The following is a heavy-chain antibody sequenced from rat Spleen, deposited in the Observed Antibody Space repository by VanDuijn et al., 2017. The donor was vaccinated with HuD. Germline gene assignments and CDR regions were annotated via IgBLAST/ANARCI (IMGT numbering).Heavy chain of an antibody. V-gene: IGHV4-2*01. Sequence: EVQLMESGGGLVQPGRSLKLSCVASGFTFNNYWMTWIRQAPGKGLKWIGEINEDGSTTNCIPSLMDKLTMSRDNVQNTLYLQMTKLGYEDTAIYYCAREGMRGTGTYLDYWGQGVLVTVSS. CDR2: INEDGSTT. J-gene: IGHJ2*01. D-gene: IGHD4-3*01. CDR3: AREGMRGTGTYLDY. CDR1: GFTFNNYW.